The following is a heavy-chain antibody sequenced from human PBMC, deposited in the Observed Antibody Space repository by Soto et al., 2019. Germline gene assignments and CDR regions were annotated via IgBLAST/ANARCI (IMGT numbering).Heavy chain of an antibody. CDR1: GGSISSGGYY. CDR3: ASAGVVTHFDY. Sequence: PSETLSLTCTVSGGSISSGGYYWSWIRQHPGKGLEWIGYIHDSGSTYYNPSLKSRVTISVDTSKNQFSLKLSSVTAAVTAVYYCASAGVVTHFDYWGQGTLVTVSS. D-gene: IGHD3-3*01. CDR2: IHDSGST. V-gene: IGHV4-31*03. J-gene: IGHJ4*02.